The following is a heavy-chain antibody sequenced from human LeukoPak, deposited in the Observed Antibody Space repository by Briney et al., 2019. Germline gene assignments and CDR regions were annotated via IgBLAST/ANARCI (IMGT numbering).Heavy chain of an antibody. J-gene: IGHJ4*02. CDR1: GGSISSSSYY. D-gene: IGHD3-16*01. V-gene: IGHV4-39*07. CDR2: IYYSGST. CDR3: ARGVYADY. Sequence: SETLSLTCTVPGGSISSSSYYWGWIRQPPGKGLEWIGSIYYSGSTYYNPSLKSRVTISVDTSKNQFSLKLSSVTAADTAVYYCARGVYADYWGQGTLVTVSS.